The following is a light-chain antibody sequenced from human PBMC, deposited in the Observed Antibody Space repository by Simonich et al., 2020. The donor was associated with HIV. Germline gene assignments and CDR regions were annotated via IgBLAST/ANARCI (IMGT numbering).Light chain of an antibody. Sequence: IVMTQAPATLSVSPGERATLSCRASQSVSSNLAWYQPKPGQAPRLLIYGASTRATGNPARFSGGGSGTEFTLTLSSLQSEDFAVYYCQHYNNWPPWTFGQGTRVEI. CDR2: GAS. CDR3: QHYNNWPPWT. V-gene: IGKV3-15*01. CDR1: QSVSSN. J-gene: IGKJ1*01.